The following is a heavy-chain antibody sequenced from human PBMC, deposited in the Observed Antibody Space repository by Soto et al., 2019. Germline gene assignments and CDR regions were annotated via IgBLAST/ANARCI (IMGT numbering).Heavy chain of an antibody. CDR3: ARVKTNIVVVPAAPDY. J-gene: IGHJ4*02. CDR1: GYTFTSYG. Sequence: GASVKVSCKASGYTFTSYGISWVRQAPGQGLEWMGWISAYNGNTNYAQKLQGRVTMTTDTSTSTAYMELRSLRSDDTAVYYCARVKTNIVVVPAAPDYWGQGTLVTVSS. D-gene: IGHD2-2*01. V-gene: IGHV1-18*01. CDR2: ISAYNGNT.